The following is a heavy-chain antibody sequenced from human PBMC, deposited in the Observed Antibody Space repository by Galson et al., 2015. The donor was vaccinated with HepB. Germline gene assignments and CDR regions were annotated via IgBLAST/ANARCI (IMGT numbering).Heavy chain of an antibody. J-gene: IGHJ4*02. CDR2: INSDGSST. V-gene: IGHV3-74*01. Sequence: SLRLSCAASGFTFSSYWMHWVRQAPGKGLVWVSRINSDGSSTSYADSVKGRFTISRDNAKNTLYLQMNSLRAEDTAVYYCARDRGGYPGDFDYWGRGTLVTVSS. CDR1: GFTFSSYW. CDR3: ARDRGGYPGDFDY. D-gene: IGHD3-16*01.